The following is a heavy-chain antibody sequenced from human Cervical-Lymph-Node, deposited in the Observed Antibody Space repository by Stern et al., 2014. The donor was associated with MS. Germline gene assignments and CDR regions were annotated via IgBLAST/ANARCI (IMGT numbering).Heavy chain of an antibody. D-gene: IGHD3-22*01. V-gene: IGHV1-69*04. CDR1: GGTFSSYA. J-gene: IGHJ3*02. Sequence: VQLVQSGAEVKKPGSSVKVSCKASGGTFSSYAISWVRQAPGQGLEWMGRIIPILGIANYAQKFQGRVTITADKSTSTAYMELSSLRSEDTAVYYCATRRTYYYDSSGYYPADAFDIWGQGTMVTVSS. CDR2: IIPILGIA. CDR3: ATRRTYYYDSSGYYPADAFDI.